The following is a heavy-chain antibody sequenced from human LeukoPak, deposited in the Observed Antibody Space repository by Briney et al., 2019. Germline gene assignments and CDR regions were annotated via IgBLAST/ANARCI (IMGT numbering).Heavy chain of an antibody. CDR3: ARDLRYYSNFPSGMDV. CDR1: GFTFSSYA. V-gene: IGHV3-33*08. Sequence: GGSLRLSCAASGFTFSSYAMSWVRQAPGKGLEWVAVIWYDGSNKYYADSVKGRFTISRDNSKNTLYLQMNSLRAEDTAVYYCARDLRYYSNFPSGMDVWGQGTTVTVSS. CDR2: IWYDGSNK. D-gene: IGHD4-11*01. J-gene: IGHJ6*02.